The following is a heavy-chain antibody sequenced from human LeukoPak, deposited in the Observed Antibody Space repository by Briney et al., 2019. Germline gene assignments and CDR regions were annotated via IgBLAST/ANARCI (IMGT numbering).Heavy chain of an antibody. CDR3: ARDHGEAQWLEHYYYYGMDV. D-gene: IGHD6-19*01. CDR1: GGTFSSYA. CDR2: IIPILGIA. Sequence: SVKVSCKASGGTFSSYAISWVRQAPGQGLEWMGRIIPILGIANYAQRFQGRVTITADKSTSIAYMELSSLRSEDTAVYYCARDHGEAQWLEHYYYYGMDVWGQGTTVTVSS. V-gene: IGHV1-69*04. J-gene: IGHJ6*02.